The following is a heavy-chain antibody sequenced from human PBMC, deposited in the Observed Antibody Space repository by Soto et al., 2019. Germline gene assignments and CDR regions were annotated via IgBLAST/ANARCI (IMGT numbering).Heavy chain of an antibody. D-gene: IGHD2-15*01. CDR2: IYYRGST. V-gene: IGHV4-59*01. CDR1: CCPIRRDY. CDR3: SAQLGYCSGGSCYVSYFDC. J-gene: IGHJ4*02. Sequence: PSETLSLNCTVSCCPIRRDYWRRIRHPPGKGQEGVGYIYYRGSTSYNPSLKSRVTISVDTSKNQFSLKLSSVTAADTAVYYCSAQLGYCSGGSCYVSYFDCWGQGTLVTVS.